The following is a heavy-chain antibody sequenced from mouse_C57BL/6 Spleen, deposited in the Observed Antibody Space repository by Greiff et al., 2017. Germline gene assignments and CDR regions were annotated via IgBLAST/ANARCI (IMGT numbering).Heavy chain of an antibody. CDR1: GFTFSDYG. CDR2: ISSGSSTI. D-gene: IGHD2-3*01. J-gene: IGHJ4*01. CDR3: AGLGSMMVINYAMDY. V-gene: IGHV5-17*01. Sequence: EVKLMESGGGLVKPGGSLKLSCAASGFTFSDYGMHWVRQAPEKGLEWVAYISSGSSTIYYADTVKGRFTISRDNAKNTLFLQMTSLRSEDTSMYYCAGLGSMMVINYAMDYGGQGTSVTVSS.